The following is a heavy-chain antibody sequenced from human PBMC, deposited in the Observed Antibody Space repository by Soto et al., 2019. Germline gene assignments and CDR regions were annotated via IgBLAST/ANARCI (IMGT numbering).Heavy chain of an antibody. CDR2: VIPMSSTA. CDR3: ARAEVLVFEGLIIRWSHGMDV. Sequence: QVQLVQSGAEVKKPGSSVKVSCRASGGTFSNYAIIWVRQAPGQGLEWMGGVIPMSSTANYAQKIRGRVTITADESTITAYMELSSLRSEDTAVYYCARAEVLVFEGLIIRWSHGMDVGVQGSMFSVSS. V-gene: IGHV1-69*01. CDR1: GGTFSNYA. D-gene: IGHD3-10*01. J-gene: IGHJ6*02.